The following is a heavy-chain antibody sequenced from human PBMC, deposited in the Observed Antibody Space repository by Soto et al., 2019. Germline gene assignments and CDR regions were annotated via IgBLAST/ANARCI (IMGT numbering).Heavy chain of an antibody. Sequence: EVQLLESGGGLVQPGGSLRLSCAASGFTFSSYAMSWVRQAPGKGLEWVSAISGSGGSTYYADSVKGRFTISGDNSKNALYLQMNSLRAEDTAVYYCAKGGGYCSSTSCYGRVYYWGQGTLVTVSS. D-gene: IGHD2-2*03. CDR2: ISGSGGST. CDR1: GFTFSSYA. V-gene: IGHV3-23*01. J-gene: IGHJ4*02. CDR3: AKGGGYCSSTSCYGRVYY.